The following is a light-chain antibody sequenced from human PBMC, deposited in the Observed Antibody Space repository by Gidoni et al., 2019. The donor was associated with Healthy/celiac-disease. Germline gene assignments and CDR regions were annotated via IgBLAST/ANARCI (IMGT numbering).Light chain of an antibody. J-gene: IGKJ4*01. V-gene: IGKV3-11*01. CDR1: QSVSSY. CDR3: QQRSNWPLT. CDR2: DAS. Sequence: EIVLTQSRATLSLSPGERATLSCRASQSVSSYLAWYQQKPAQAPRLLIYDASNRATGIPARFSGSGSGTDFTLTISSLEPEDFAVYYCQQRSNWPLTFGGGTKVEIK.